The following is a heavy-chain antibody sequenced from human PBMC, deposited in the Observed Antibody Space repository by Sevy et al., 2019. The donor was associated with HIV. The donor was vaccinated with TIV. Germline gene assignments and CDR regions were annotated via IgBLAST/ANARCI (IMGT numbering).Heavy chain of an antibody. CDR3: AKEGNGDFWSGYYDAFDI. V-gene: IGHV3-23*01. CDR1: GFTFSSYA. CDR2: ISGSGGST. Sequence: GGSLRLSCAASGFTFSSYAMSWVRQAPGNGLEWVSAISGSGGSTYYADSVKGRFTISRDNSKNTLYLQMNSLRAEDTAIYYCAKEGNGDFWSGYYDAFDISGQGTLVTVSS. D-gene: IGHD3-3*01. J-gene: IGHJ3*02.